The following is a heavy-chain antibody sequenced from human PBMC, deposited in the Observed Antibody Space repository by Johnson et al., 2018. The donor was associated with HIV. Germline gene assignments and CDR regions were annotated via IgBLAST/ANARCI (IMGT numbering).Heavy chain of an antibody. V-gene: IGHV3-43*01. CDR2: ISWDGGST. CDR1: GFTFSSYA. Sequence: VQLVESGGGLVKPGRSLRLSCAASGFTFSSYAMHWVRQAPGKGLEWVSLISWDGGSTYYADSVKGRFTISRDNSKNSLYLQMNSLRTEDTALYYCAKEQQLYAFDIWGQGTMVTVSS. CDR3: AKEQQLYAFDI. J-gene: IGHJ3*02. D-gene: IGHD6-13*01.